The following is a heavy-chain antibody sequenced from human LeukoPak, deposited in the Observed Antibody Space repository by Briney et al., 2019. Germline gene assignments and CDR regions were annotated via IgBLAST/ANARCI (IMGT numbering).Heavy chain of an antibody. CDR1: GYSISSGYY. CDR2: IYHSGST. V-gene: IGHV4-38-2*01. CDR3: ARVVLSGYLHYYYMDV. D-gene: IGHD5-12*01. J-gene: IGHJ6*03. Sequence: SETLSLTCAVSGYSISSGYYWGWIRQPPGKGLEWIGRIYHSGSTYYNPSLKSRVTISVDTSKNQFSLKLSSVTAADTAVYYCARVVLSGYLHYYYMDVWGKGTTVTVSS.